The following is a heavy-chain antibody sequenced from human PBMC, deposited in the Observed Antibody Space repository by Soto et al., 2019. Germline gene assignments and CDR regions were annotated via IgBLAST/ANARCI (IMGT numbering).Heavy chain of an antibody. CDR1: GGTFSSDA. CDR2: ILPIFGTA. Sequence: VLCQTSGGTFSSDAISWVRQAPGQGRGWMGGILPIFGTANYAQKFQGRVTITADKSTRTAYMELSILRSQHTTVYYCPREIYCTNGVRYAPTGLDYYYGMDIWG. V-gene: IGHV1-69*06. CDR3: PREIYCTNGVRYAPTGLDYYYGMDI. J-gene: IGHJ6*02. D-gene: IGHD2-8*01.